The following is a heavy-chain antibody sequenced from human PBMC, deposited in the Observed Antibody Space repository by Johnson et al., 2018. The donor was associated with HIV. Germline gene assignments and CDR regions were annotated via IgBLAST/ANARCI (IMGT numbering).Heavy chain of an antibody. D-gene: IGHD1-1*01. J-gene: IGHJ3*01. V-gene: IGHV3-13*01. Sequence: VQLVESGGGVVQPGRSLRLSCAASGFTFSSYDMHWVRQATGKGLEWVSAIGTAGDTYYPGSVKGRFTISRENAKNSLYLQMNSLRVEDTALYFCATVWRNEGRHSFDVWGLGTMVTVSS. CDR3: ATVWRNEGRHSFDV. CDR2: IGTAGDT. CDR1: GFTFSSYD.